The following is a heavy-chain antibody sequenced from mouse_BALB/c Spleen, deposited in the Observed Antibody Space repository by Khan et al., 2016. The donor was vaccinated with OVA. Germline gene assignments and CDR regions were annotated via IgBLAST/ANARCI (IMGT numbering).Heavy chain of an antibody. CDR1: GYSITSEYT. J-gene: IGHJ3*01. Sequence: EVQLQESGPGLVKPSQSLSLTCTVTGYSITSEYTWNWIRQFPGNTLEWMGFITYSGNIRYNTSLKSRISITRDTSRNQFFLQLNSLTSDDTATYFCARKDYYDYDPFPYWGQGTLVTVSA. CDR2: ITYSGNI. D-gene: IGHD2-4*01. CDR3: ARKDYYDYDPFPY. V-gene: IGHV3-2*02.